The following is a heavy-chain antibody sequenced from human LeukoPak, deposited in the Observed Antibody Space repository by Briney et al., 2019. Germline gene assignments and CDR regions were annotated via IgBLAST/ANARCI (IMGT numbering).Heavy chain of an antibody. CDR2: INSSGDTT. V-gene: IGHV3-53*01. CDR1: GFTFSDYY. D-gene: IGHD3-10*01. CDR3: ARVSFGTMVRGVSRSYSMDV. J-gene: IGHJ6*04. Sequence: GGSLRLSCAASGFTFSDYYMSWVRQAPGKGLEWVSVINSSGDTTYYAASVKGRFPISRDNSKNTLYLQMNSLRAEDTAVYYCARVSFGTMVRGVSRSYSMDVWGKGTTVTISS.